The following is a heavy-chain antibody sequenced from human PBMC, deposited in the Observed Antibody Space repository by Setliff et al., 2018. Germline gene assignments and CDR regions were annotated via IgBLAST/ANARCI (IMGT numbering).Heavy chain of an antibody. D-gene: IGHD3-9*01. Sequence: ASVKVSCKASGGAFSNYGITWVRQAPGQGPEWMGCISPYNGNTNYAQKFQDRVTMTTDTSTATVYMELKNLRTDDTAVYYCARSSGPRVVLAADFDSWGQGTLVTVSS. J-gene: IGHJ4*02. CDR2: ISPYNGNT. V-gene: IGHV1-18*01. CDR1: GGAFSNYG. CDR3: ARSSGPRVVLAADFDS.